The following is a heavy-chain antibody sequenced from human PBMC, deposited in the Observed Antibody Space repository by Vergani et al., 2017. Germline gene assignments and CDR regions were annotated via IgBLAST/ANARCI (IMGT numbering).Heavy chain of an antibody. D-gene: IGHD5-12*01. CDR2: IYTSGST. CDR1: GGSISSGSYY. Sequence: QVQLQESGPGLVKPSQTLSLTCTVSGGSISSGSYYWSWLRQPAGKGLEWIGRIYTSGSTNYNPSLKSRVTISVDTSKNQFSLKLSSVTAADTAVYYCAREILLGWLRIDPWGQGTLVTVSS. V-gene: IGHV4-61*02. J-gene: IGHJ5*02. CDR3: AREILLGWLRIDP.